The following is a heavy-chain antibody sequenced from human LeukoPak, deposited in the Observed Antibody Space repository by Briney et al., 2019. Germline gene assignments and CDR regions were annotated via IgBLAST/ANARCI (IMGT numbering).Heavy chain of an antibody. Sequence: GASVKVSCKASGYTFTGYYMHWVRQAPGQGLEWMGCINPNSGGTNYAQKFQGRVTMTRDTSISTAYMELSRLRSDDTAVYYCARDHVGSRAFDIWGQGTMVTVSS. CDR1: GYTFTGYY. D-gene: IGHD1-1*01. V-gene: IGHV1-2*02. J-gene: IGHJ3*02. CDR3: ARDHVGSRAFDI. CDR2: INPNSGGT.